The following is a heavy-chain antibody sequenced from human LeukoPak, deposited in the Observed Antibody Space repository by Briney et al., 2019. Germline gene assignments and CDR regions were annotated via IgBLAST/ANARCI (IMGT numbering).Heavy chain of an antibody. CDR3: ARDGDIVVVPAATYNWFDP. CDR1: GYTFTSYG. V-gene: IGHV1-18*01. CDR2: ISAYNGNT. Sequence: ASPKVSCKASGYTFTSYGISWVRQAPGQGLEWMGWISAYNGNTNYAQKLQGRVTMTTDTSTSTAYMELRSLRSDDTAVYYCARDGDIVVVPAATYNWFDPWGQGTLVTVSS. J-gene: IGHJ5*02. D-gene: IGHD2-2*01.